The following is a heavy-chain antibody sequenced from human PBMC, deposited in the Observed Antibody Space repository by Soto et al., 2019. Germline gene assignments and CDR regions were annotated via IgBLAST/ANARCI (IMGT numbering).Heavy chain of an antibody. D-gene: IGHD5-18*01. J-gene: IGHJ3*02. CDR1: GVIFARDW. CDR2: IKKDGRER. V-gene: IGHV3-7*05. CDR3: ASLDSAFGQWGDGGPGI. Sequence: GGSLRLSCAAPGVIFARDWMSWVRQGPGKGLEWVAMIKKDGRERYLADSVRGRFAISRDSANNSLDLQMSSLRAEDTAVYYCASLDSAFGQWGDGGPGIWGQGTMVTVSS.